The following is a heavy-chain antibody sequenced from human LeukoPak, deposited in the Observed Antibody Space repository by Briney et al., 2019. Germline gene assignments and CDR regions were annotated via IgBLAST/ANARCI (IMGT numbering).Heavy chain of an antibody. CDR3: AKSPRDCSSTSCYVVLYWYFDL. J-gene: IGHJ2*01. V-gene: IGHV3-23*01. Sequence: GGSLRLSCAASGFTFSSYAMSWVRQAPGKGLEWVSAISGSGGSTYYADSVKGRFTISGDNSKNTLYLQMNSLRAEDTAVYYCAKSPRDCSSTSCYVVLYWYFDLWGRGTLVTVSS. CDR1: GFTFSSYA. CDR2: ISGSGGST. D-gene: IGHD2-2*01.